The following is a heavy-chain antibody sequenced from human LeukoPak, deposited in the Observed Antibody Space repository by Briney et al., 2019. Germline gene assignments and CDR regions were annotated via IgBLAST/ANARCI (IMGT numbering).Heavy chain of an antibody. CDR2: IIPIFGTA. V-gene: IGHV1-69*13. CDR1: GGTFSSYA. D-gene: IGHD3-22*01. J-gene: IGHJ4*02. Sequence: GASVKVSCKASGGTFSSYAISWVRQAPGQGLEWMGGIIPIFGTANYAQKFQGRVTITADESTSTAYMELSSLRSEDTAVYYCARVSTYDSSGNDDYWGQGTLVTVSS. CDR3: ARVSTYDSSGNDDY.